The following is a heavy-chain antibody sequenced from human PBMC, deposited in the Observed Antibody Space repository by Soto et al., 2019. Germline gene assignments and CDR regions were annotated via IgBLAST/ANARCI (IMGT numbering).Heavy chain of an antibody. J-gene: IGHJ4*02. Sequence: QVQLQESGPGLVKPSGTLSLTCAVSGGSISSSHWWTWVRPPPGKGLEWIGEIYHSGSTHYNPSPKSRVTISVDTSRNQFSLNLSSVTAADTAVYYCASSGGGEDYWGQGTLVTVSS. CDR1: GGSISSSHW. V-gene: IGHV4-4*02. D-gene: IGHD3-16*01. CDR3: ASSGGGEDY. CDR2: IYHSGST.